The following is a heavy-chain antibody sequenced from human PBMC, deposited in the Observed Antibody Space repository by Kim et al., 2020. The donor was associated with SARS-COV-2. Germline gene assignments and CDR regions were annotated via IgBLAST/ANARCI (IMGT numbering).Heavy chain of an antibody. V-gene: IGHV4-59*08. CDR3: ARQTRHYDFDY. D-gene: IGHD3-3*01. CDR1: GGSINGYY. Sequence: SETLSLTCIVSGGSINGYYWTWIRQSPGRGLEWIGYVYSTGSTNYNPSLESRVSISLDTSKQQFSLRLTSVTASDTAVYFCARQTRHYDFDYWGQGTLVT. J-gene: IGHJ4*02. CDR2: VYSTGST.